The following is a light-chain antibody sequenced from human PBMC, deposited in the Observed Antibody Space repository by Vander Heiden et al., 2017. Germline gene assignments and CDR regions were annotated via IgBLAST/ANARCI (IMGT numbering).Light chain of an antibody. J-gene: IGLJ2*01. CDR3: AIWDDSLSGPL. V-gene: IGLV1-47*01. CDR2: RND. CDR1: SANIGKNY. Sequence: QSVLTQPLSASGPPGQGVTISCSGSSANIGKNYVYWYQQLPGTAPKLVIYRNDQRPSEVPDRFSGSKSGTSASLAISGLRFEDEADYHCAIWDDSLSGPLFGGGTKLTVL.